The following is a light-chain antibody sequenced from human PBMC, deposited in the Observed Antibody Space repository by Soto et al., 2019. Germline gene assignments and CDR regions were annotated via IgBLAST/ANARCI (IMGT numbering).Light chain of an antibody. Sequence: DIQMTQSPSSLSASVGDRVTITCRASQSISSYLNRYQQKPGKAPKLLIYAASSLQSGVPSRFSGSGSGTDFILTISSLQHEDFATYYCQQSYGSLTWTFGQGTKVDIK. CDR3: QQSYGSLTWT. CDR1: QSISSY. J-gene: IGKJ1*01. V-gene: IGKV1-39*01. CDR2: AAS.